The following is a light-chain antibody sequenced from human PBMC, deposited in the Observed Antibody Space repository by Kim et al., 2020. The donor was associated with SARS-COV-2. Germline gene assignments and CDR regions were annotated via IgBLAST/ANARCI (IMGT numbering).Light chain of an antibody. J-gene: IGKJ2*01. CDR1: QTINSTY. Sequence: EIVLTQSPGTLSLSPGQRATLSCRASQTINSTYLAWFQHKPAQSPRLLIYGVFSRAPGIPDRFSGSGSGTRFTLTITRLEPEDFAVYFCQQYGTSPYTFGQGTKLEI. CDR3: QQYGTSPYT. V-gene: IGKV3-20*01. CDR2: GVF.